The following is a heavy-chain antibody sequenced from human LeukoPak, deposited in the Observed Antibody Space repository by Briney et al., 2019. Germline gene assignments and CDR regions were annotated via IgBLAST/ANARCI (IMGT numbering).Heavy chain of an antibody. CDR1: GFTFSNYA. J-gene: IGHJ4*02. CDR2: TTGSGGIT. CDR3: SKGAGGQRWHSIDF. V-gene: IGHV3-23*01. D-gene: IGHD1-26*01. Sequence: GGSLRLSCVATGFTFSNYAMSWVRQAPGEGLEWVSSTTGSGGITYYADSVKGRFTISRDNSKNSLYLQMSSLRADDTAMYYCSKGAGGQRWHSIDFWGQGTLVTVSS.